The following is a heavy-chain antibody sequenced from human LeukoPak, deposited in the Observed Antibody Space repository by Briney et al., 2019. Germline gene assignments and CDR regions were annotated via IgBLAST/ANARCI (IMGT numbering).Heavy chain of an antibody. V-gene: IGHV3-7*01. Sequence: PGGSLRLSCAASGFTFSSYWMSWVRQAPGKGLEWVANIKRDGSKKYYADSVKGRFTISRDNSKNSLYLQMNSLRAEDTAVYYCAREDTVVVPAAWNAFDSWGQATMVTVSS. CDR1: GFTFSSYW. CDR2: IKRDGSKK. D-gene: IGHD2-2*01. J-gene: IGHJ3*02. CDR3: AREDTVVVPAAWNAFDS.